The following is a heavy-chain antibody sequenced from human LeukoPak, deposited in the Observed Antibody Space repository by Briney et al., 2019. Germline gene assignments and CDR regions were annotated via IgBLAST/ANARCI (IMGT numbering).Heavy chain of an antibody. Sequence: GGPLRLSCAASGFTFSSYWMHWVRKAPGKGVVWCSRINGDVRSTIHADPVKGRFTISRDNARKTLYLQMNSLGAEATAVYYRARANGDLWVDYWGQGTLVTVSS. D-gene: IGHD4-17*01. V-gene: IGHV3-74*01. CDR1: GFTFSSYW. CDR2: INGDVRST. J-gene: IGHJ4*02. CDR3: ARANGDLWVDY.